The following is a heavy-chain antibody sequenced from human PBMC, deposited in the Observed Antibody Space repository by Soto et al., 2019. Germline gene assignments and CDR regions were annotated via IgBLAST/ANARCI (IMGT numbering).Heavy chain of an antibody. V-gene: IGHV3-33*01. CDR1: GYTFRNYG. CDR3: ARDWVDSWTDGALGY. D-gene: IGHD3-9*01. CDR2: IWDDGNNK. J-gene: IGHJ4*02. Sequence: GGSLRLSCAASGYTFRNYGMHWVRQAPGKGLEWVAVIWDDGNNKYYADSVKGRFTISRDNSKDTLYLQMNSLRVEDTAVYYCARDWVDSWTDGALGYWGQGTLVTVSS.